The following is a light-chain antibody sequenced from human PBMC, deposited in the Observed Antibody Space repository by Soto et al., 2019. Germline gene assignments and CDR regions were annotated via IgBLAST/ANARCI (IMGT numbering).Light chain of an antibody. Sequence: EIVMTQSPPTLSVSPGERATLSCSASQSIGSNLAWYQQKPGQAPRLLIYGASTRATGIPARFSGSGSGTEFTLTISSLQSEDFALYYCQQCNDWPRTFGQGTKLEIK. CDR1: QSIGSN. V-gene: IGKV3-15*01. CDR2: GAS. J-gene: IGKJ2*01. CDR3: QQCNDWPRT.